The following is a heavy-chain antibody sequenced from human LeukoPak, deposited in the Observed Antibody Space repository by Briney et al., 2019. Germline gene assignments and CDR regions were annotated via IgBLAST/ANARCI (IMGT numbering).Heavy chain of an antibody. CDR1: GFTFSSYG. CDR2: ISYDGSNK. Sequence: GGSLRLSCAASGFTFSSYGMHWVRQAPGKGLEWVAVISYDGSNKYYADSVKGRFTISRDNSKNTLYLQMNSLRAEDTAVYYCAKVGVRFLEWFGFDPWGQGTLVTVSS. CDR3: AKVGVRFLEWFGFDP. D-gene: IGHD3-3*01. J-gene: IGHJ5*02. V-gene: IGHV3-30*18.